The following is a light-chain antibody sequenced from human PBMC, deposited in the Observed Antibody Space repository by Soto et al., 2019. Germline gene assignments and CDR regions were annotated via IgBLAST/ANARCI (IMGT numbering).Light chain of an antibody. CDR1: QSVSSY. J-gene: IGKJ4*01. Sequence: EIVLTQSPATLSLSPGERATLSCRASQSVSSYLAWYQQKPGQAPRLLLYDASNRATGIPARFSGSGSGTDFTLTIKRLEPEDFAVYYCQQRSNWRLTFGGGTKVEIK. V-gene: IGKV3-11*01. CDR2: DAS. CDR3: QQRSNWRLT.